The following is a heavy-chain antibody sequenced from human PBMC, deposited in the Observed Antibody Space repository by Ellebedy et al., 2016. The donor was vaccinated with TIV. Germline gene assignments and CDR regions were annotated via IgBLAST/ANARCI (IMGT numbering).Heavy chain of an antibody. Sequence: GESLKISCVASGFTLGDHYIDWVRQAPGKGLDWVSVIHNVGSTFHADSVKGRFTISTDNSKNILYLQMNSLRVEDTAVYYCGTSALNWGPDGFDIWGQGTMVTVSS. D-gene: IGHD7-27*01. CDR2: IHNVGST. CDR1: GFTLGDHY. CDR3: GTSALNWGPDGFDI. V-gene: IGHV3-66*01. J-gene: IGHJ3*02.